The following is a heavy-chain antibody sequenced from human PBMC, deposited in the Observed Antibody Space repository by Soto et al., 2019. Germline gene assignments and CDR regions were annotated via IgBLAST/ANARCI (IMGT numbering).Heavy chain of an antibody. CDR2: INPNSGGT. V-gene: IGHV1-2*02. Sequence: SVKGSCKASGYTFTGYYMHWVRQAPVQGLEWMGWINPNSGGTNYAQKFQGRVTMTRDTSISTAYMELSRLRSDDTAVYYCARVKNDYGDLPLDYWGQGTLVTVSS. CDR1: GYTFTGYY. J-gene: IGHJ4*02. CDR3: ARVKNDYGDLPLDY. D-gene: IGHD4-17*01.